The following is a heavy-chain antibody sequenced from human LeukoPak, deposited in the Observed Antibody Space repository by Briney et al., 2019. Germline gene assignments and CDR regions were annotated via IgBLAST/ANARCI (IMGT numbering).Heavy chain of an antibody. CDR1: GGSISSSTYY. V-gene: IGHV4-61*05. D-gene: IGHD2-15*01. Sequence: SETLSLTCTVSGGSISSSTYYWGWVRQPPGKGLEWIGYIYYSGSTNYHPSLKSRLTISVYTSKNQFSLKLTSVTGAGAAVYYCARSKTGYCSGGSCYSIGYWGQGTLVTVSS. CDR2: IYYSGST. CDR3: ARSKTGYCSGGSCYSIGY. J-gene: IGHJ4*02.